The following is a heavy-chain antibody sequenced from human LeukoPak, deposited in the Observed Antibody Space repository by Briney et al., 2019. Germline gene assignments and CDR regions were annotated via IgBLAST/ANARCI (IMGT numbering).Heavy chain of an antibody. D-gene: IGHD2-2*01. CDR1: GGSISSYY. Sequence: SETLSLTCTVSGGSISSYYWSWIRQPPGKGLEWIGYIYYSGSTNYNPSLKSRVTISVDTSKNQFSLKLSSVTAADTAVYYCAREIVVVPAAMNWFNPWGQGTLVTVSS. CDR3: AREIVVVPAAMNWFNP. J-gene: IGHJ5*02. V-gene: IGHV4-59*01. CDR2: IYYSGST.